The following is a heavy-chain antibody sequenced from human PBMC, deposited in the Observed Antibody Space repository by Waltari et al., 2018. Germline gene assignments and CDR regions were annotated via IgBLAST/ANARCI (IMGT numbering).Heavy chain of an antibody. CDR3: AKCYGGIFDY. D-gene: IGHD4-17*01. J-gene: IGHJ4*02. V-gene: IGHV3-23*04. CDR1: GFTFSSYA. CDR2: ISGSGWSK. Sequence: EVQLVESGGGLVQPGGSLRLSCAASGFTFSSYAMSWVRQAPGKGLEWVSGISGSGWSKYYADSVKGRFTISRDNSKNTLYLQRNSLRAEDTAVYYCAKCYGGIFDYWGQGTLVTVSS.